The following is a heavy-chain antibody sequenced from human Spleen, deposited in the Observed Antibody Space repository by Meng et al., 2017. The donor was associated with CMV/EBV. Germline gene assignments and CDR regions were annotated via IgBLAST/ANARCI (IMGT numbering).Heavy chain of an antibody. CDR2: ISGRSINI. CDR1: GFTFDDYS. Sequence: GGSLRLSCAASGFTFDDYSMHWVRQAPGKGLEWVSFISGRSINIYYADSLKGRFTISRDNAKKSLFLQMNSLRAEDTAVYYCARDLPPLTMVRGVIISPLSGMDVWGQGTTVTVSS. V-gene: IGHV3-21*01. J-gene: IGHJ6*02. CDR3: ARDLPPLTMVRGVIISPLSGMDV. D-gene: IGHD3-10*01.